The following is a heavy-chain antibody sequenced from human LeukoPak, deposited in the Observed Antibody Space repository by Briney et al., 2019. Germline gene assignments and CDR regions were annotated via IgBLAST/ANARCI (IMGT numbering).Heavy chain of an antibody. V-gene: IGHV3-74*01. CDR3: AKEGYYGSGSFPDY. CDR1: GFTFSSYW. CDR2: INGDGSET. J-gene: IGHJ4*02. Sequence: GGSLRLSCAASGFTFSSYWMSWVRQAPGKGLVWVSRINGDGSETYYADSVKGRFTSSRDNAKNTVFLQMNNLRAEDTAVYYCAKEGYYGSGSFPDYWGQGTLVTVSS. D-gene: IGHD3-10*01.